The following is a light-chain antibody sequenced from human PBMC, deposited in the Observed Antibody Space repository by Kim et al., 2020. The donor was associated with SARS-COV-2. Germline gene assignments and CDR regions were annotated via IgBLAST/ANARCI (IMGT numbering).Light chain of an antibody. CDR3: LLYYSGDRV. CDR2: DTS. J-gene: IGLJ3*02. Sequence: PGGQVTPTGATGSGAVPSARYPDWAQRRPGQAPRTLIYDTSKKHSWTPARFSGSLLGDRAALTLSGAQPEDEADYYCLLYYSGDRVFGRGTQLTVL. CDR1: SGAVPSARY. V-gene: IGLV7-46*01.